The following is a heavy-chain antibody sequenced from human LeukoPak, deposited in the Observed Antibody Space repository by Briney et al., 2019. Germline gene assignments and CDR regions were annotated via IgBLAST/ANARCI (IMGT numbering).Heavy chain of an antibody. Sequence: GGSLRLSCVASGFSFSTNWMDWVRQAPGKGLEWVANIKRDGSEKNYVDSVKGRFTISRDNAKSSLYLEMNSLRAEDTAVYYCAKEGNWNLDYWGQGALVTVSS. CDR2: IKRDGSEK. D-gene: IGHD1-1*01. V-gene: IGHV3-7*01. CDR3: AKEGNWNLDY. J-gene: IGHJ4*02. CDR1: GFSFSTNW.